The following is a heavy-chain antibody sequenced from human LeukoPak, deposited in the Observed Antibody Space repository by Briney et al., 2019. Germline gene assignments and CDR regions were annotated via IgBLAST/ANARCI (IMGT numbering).Heavy chain of an antibody. J-gene: IGHJ6*03. CDR2: INWNGDKT. CDR3: AREVGTIGYYYYYMDV. CDR1: GFTFDEYG. D-gene: IGHD1-14*01. V-gene: IGHV3-20*04. Sequence: GGSLRLSCAASGFTFDEYGMSWVRQARGKGVEWVSGINWNGDKTVYSDSVKGRFNIYRDNEKNCLYIQMNSLKVEDTALYYCAREVGTIGYYYYYMDVWGKGTTVAVSS.